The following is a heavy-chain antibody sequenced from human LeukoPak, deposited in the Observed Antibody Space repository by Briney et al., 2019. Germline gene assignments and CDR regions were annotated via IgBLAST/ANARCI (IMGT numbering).Heavy chain of an antibody. V-gene: IGHV1-2*02. D-gene: IGHD3-9*01. CDR1: GYTFTGYD. J-gene: IGHJ4*02. Sequence: VASVKVSCKASGYTFTGYDMHWVRQAPGQGLEWMAWINPNSGGTNYAQKVQGRFTMTRDTAISTAYMELRSLRAEATAVYYCARVTRYFANWYFDYWGQGTMVTVSS. CDR3: ARVTRYFANWYFDY. CDR2: INPNSGGT.